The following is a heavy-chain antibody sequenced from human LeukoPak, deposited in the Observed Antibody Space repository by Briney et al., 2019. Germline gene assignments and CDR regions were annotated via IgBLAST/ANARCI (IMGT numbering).Heavy chain of an antibody. J-gene: IGHJ4*02. CDR3: GRGGRGDY. V-gene: IGHV3-21*06. CDR2: ISASSNYI. CDR1: GFTFSNTY. Sequence: GGSLGLSCAASGFTFSNTYMNWVRQAPGKGLKWVSFISASSNYIYYADSVKGRFTISRDNAQNSLYLQMNSLRAEDTAVYYCGRGGRGDYWGQGTLVTVSS.